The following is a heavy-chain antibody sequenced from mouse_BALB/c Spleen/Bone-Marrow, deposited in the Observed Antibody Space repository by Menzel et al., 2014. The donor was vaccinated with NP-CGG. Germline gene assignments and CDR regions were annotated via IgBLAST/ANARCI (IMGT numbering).Heavy chain of an antibody. CDR2: IDPANGNT. CDR1: GFNIKDTY. J-gene: IGHJ2*01. D-gene: IGHD1-1*01. V-gene: IGHV14-3*02. Sequence: EVHLQQSGAELVKPGASVKLSCTASGFNIKDTYMHWVKQRPEQGLEWIGRIDPANGNTKYDPKFQGKATITADTSSITAYLQLSSLTSEDTAVYYCARYYYGSSLFDYWGQGTTLTVSS. CDR3: ARYYYGSSLFDY.